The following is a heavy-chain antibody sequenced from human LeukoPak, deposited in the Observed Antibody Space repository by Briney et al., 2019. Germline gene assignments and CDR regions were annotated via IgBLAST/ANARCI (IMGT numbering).Heavy chain of an antibody. J-gene: IGHJ3*02. CDR1: GFTFNNYA. V-gene: IGHV3-23*01. D-gene: IGHD1-26*01. CDR3: QRETDAFHI. CDR2: ISGSGGST. Sequence: GGSLRLSCAASGFTFNNYAMTWVRQAPGKGLEWVSVISGSGGSTYYADSVKGRFTISRDNSKNTLYLQMNSLRAEDTAVYYCQRETDAFHIWGQGTMVTVSS.